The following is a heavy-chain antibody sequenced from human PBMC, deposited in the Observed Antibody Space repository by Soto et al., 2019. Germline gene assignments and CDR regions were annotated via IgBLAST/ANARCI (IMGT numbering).Heavy chain of an antibody. J-gene: IGHJ6*03. V-gene: IGHV4-39*01. CDR2: MYYSGST. CDR3: ARIKIVGVLTYYMDV. D-gene: IGHD3-3*01. CDR1: GDSISSSSSHY. Sequence: QVQLRESGPGLVKPSETLSLSCAVSGDSISSSSSHYWGWIRQPPGKGLEWIANMYYSGSTYYNPSLKSRVTIYLETAENQVSLKLASVTAADTAVYYCARIKIVGVLTYYMDVWGEGTTVTVSS.